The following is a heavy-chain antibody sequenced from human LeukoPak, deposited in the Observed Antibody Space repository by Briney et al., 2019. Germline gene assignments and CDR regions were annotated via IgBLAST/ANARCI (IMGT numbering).Heavy chain of an antibody. J-gene: IGHJ6*02. V-gene: IGHV1-69*13. CDR3: ARADYGDDGDYYYGMDV. CDR1: GGTFSSYA. Sequence: GASVKVSCKASGGTFSSYAISWVRQAPGQGLEWMGGIIPIFGTANYAQKFQGRVTITADESTSTAYMELSSLRSEDTAVYYCARADYGDDGDYYYGMDVWGQGTTVTVSS. CDR2: IIPIFGTA. D-gene: IGHD4-17*01.